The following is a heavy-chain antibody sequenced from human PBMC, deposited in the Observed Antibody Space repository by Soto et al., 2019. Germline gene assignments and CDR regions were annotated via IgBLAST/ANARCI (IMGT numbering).Heavy chain of an antibody. J-gene: IGHJ6*02. D-gene: IGHD2-21*02. CDR1: GFSLTTGGMG. CDR2: IYWDGDR. V-gene: IGHV2-5*02. CDR3: VHSRCGGDCLQSYSSHYYYGLDV. Sequence: SGPTLVNPTQTLTLACTFSGFSLTTGGMGVGWIRQPPGKAPEWLALIYWDGDRRYRPSLMSRLTIAKDTSKNQVVLTMTNMDPVDTATYYCVHSRCGGDCLQSYSSHYYYGLDVWGQGTTVTVSS.